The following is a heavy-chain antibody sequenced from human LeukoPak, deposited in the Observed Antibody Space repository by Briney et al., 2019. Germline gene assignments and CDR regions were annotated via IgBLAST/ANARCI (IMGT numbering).Heavy chain of an antibody. CDR2: INPSGGST. V-gene: IGHV1-46*01. J-gene: IGHJ4*02. Sequence: GASVKVSCKASGYTFTSYYMHWVRQAPGQGLEWMGIINPSGGSTSYAHKFQGRVTMTRDTSTSTVYMELSNRRSEDTAVYYCARGGAGYYYDSSGYEFGGQGTLVTVSS. CDR1: GYTFTSYY. D-gene: IGHD3-22*01. CDR3: ARGGAGYYYDSSGYEF.